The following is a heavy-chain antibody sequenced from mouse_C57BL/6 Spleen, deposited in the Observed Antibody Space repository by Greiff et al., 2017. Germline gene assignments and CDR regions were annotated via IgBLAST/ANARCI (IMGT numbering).Heavy chain of an antibody. CDR2: IDPEDGET. Sequence: VHVKQSGAELVKPGASVKLSCTASGFNIKDYYMHWVKQRTEQGLEWIGRIDPEDGETKYAPNFQGKATITADTSSNTAYLQLSSLTSEDTAVYYCARGSYYFDYWGQGTTLTVSA. CDR1: GFNIKDYY. CDR3: ARGSYYFDY. V-gene: IGHV14-2*01. J-gene: IGHJ2*01.